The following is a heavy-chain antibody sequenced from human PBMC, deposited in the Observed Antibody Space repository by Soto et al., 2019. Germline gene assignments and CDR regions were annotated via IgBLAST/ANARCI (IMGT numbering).Heavy chain of an antibody. V-gene: IGHV2-5*01. D-gene: IGHD3-22*01. J-gene: IGHJ5*02. CDR1: GFSLSVYGVR. Sequence: SGPTLVNPTQTLTLTCSFSGFSLSVYGVRVIWFRQPPGETLEWLALIHWNDDKRYSPYLKSRLTITKDTSKKQVVLTLTNLDPLDTGTYLCATTKDSSGFLTSWGQGTLVTVFS. CDR2: IHWNDDK. CDR3: ATTKDSSGFLTS.